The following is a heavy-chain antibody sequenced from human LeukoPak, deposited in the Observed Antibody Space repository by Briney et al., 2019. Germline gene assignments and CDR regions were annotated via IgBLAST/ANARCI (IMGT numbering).Heavy chain of an antibody. J-gene: IGHJ4*02. Sequence: PGGSLRLSCAASGFTFSSYSMNWVRQAPGKGLEWVSSISSSSYIYYADSVKGRFTISRDNAKNSLYLQMNSLRAEDTAVYYCAREGREQQLVQPFDYWGQGTLVTVSS. CDR1: GFTFSSYS. CDR3: AREGREQQLVQPFDY. CDR2: ISSSSYI. D-gene: IGHD6-13*01. V-gene: IGHV3-21*01.